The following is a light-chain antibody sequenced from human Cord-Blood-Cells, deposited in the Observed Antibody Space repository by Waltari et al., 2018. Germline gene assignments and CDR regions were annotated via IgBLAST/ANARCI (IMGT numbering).Light chain of an antibody. Sequence: QSALTPPASVSGSPGQSITISCTGTSSDVGSYNLVSSYQQHPGKAPKLMIYEGSRRPSGVSNRFSGAKSGNTASLTISGLQAEDEADYYCCSYAGSSTSYVFGTGTKVTVL. CDR1: SSDVGSYNL. CDR2: EGS. V-gene: IGLV2-23*01. CDR3: CSYAGSSTSYV. J-gene: IGLJ1*01.